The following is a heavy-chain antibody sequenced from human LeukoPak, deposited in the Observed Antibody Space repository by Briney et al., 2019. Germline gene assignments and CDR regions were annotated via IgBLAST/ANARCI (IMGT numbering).Heavy chain of an antibody. CDR3: ARGQRGYSYGYFDY. CDR1: DYY. V-gene: IGHV4-30-4*08. CDR2: IYYSGST. J-gene: IGHJ4*02. D-gene: IGHD5-18*01. Sequence: DYYMDWVRQPPGGGLEWIGYIYYSGSTYYNPSLKSRVTISVDTSKNQFSLKLSSVTAADTAVYYCARGQRGYSYGYFDYWGQGTLVTVSS.